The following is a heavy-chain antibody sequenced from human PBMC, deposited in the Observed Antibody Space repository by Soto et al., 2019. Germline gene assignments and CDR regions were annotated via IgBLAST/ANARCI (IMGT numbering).Heavy chain of an antibody. CDR1: GGSFSGYY. CDR3: ARAQRSEVRGVIIRGQKRVYYYMDV. J-gene: IGHJ6*03. V-gene: IGHV4-34*01. D-gene: IGHD3-10*01. Sequence: QVQLQQWGAGLLKPSETLSLTCAVYGGSFSGYYWSWIRQPPGKGLEWIGEINHSGSTNYNPSLKRRVTISVDTSKNQFSLKLSSVTAADTAVYYCARAQRSEVRGVIIRGQKRVYYYMDVWGKGTTVTVSS. CDR2: INHSGST.